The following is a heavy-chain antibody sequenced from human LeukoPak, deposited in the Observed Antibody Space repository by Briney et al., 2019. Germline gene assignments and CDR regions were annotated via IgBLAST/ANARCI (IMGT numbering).Heavy chain of an antibody. CDR3: VSFYETY. Sequence: GGSLRLSCAASGNYWIHWVRQAPGKGLVWVSHINSDGSWTSYADSVKGRFTISKDNAKNTVYQQMNNLRAEDTAVYYCVSFYETYWGQGTLVTVSS. V-gene: IGHV3-74*01. J-gene: IGHJ4*02. D-gene: IGHD2-2*01. CDR2: INSDGSWT. CDR1: GNYW.